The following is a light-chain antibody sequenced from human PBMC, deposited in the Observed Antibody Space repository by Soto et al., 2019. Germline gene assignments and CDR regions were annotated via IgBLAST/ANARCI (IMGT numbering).Light chain of an antibody. V-gene: IGKV3-15*01. CDR1: QSVSID. CDR3: QQYGSSPLT. J-gene: IGKJ4*01. Sequence: IVMTQSPATLSVAPGERATISCRASQSVSIDLAWYQQTPGQAPRLLIYGASTRATGIPVRFSGSGSGTDFTLTISSLEPEDFAVYYCQQYGSSPLTFGGGTKVDIK. CDR2: GAS.